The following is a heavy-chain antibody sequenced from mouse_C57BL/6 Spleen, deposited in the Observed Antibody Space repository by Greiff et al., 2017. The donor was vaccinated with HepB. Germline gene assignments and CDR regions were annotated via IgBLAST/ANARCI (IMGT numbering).Heavy chain of an antibody. J-gene: IGHJ2*01. Sequence: VQLQQSGAELVRPGASVKLSCTASGFNIKDDYMHWVKQRPEQGLEWIGWIDPENGDTEYASKFQGKATITADTSSNTAYLQLSSLTSEDTAVYYCTTRVFITTVVATRDYWGQGTTLTVSS. V-gene: IGHV14-4*01. D-gene: IGHD1-1*01. CDR3: TTRVFITTVVATRDY. CDR2: IDPENGDT. CDR1: GFNIKDDY.